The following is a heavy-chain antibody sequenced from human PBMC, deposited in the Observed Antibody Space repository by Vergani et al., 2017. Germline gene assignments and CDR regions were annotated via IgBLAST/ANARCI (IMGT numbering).Heavy chain of an antibody. CDR3: ASDTHSGQRADR. V-gene: IGHV4-61*02. J-gene: IGHJ5*02. CDR1: GGSFSTGGQS. CDR2: IYPSVAT. D-gene: IGHD6-19*01. Sequence: QVQLQESGPGLVKPSQTLSLTCTVSGGSFSTGGQSWTWLRQSAGKGLGWIGRIYPSVATNYNPSIRSHAIVSVDTSKNQFSLTLTSVTAADTAVYDCASDTHSGQRADRWGQGSLVTVTS.